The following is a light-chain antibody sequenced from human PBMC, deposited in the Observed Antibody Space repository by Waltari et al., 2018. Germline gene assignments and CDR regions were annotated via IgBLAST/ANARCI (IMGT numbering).Light chain of an antibody. CDR1: QDISIW. CDR3: QQANTFRLT. V-gene: IGKV1-12*01. J-gene: IGKJ4*01. CDR2: DAS. Sequence: DIQMTQSPTSVSASVGDRVSITCRASQDISIWVAWYQQQPGKAPKFLIYDASTLQSGVPSRFSGRGSGTDFTLTISSLQPEDFATYYCQQANTFRLTFGGGTKVEMK.